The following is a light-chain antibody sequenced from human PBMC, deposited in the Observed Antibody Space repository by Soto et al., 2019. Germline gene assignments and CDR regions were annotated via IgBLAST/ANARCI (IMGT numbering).Light chain of an antibody. CDR3: QQYGSSPVT. J-gene: IGKJ1*01. CDR1: QSVSSSY. V-gene: IGKV3-20*01. CDR2: GAS. Sequence: EILLTQSPCTLSLSPGERATLSCRASQSVSSSYLAWYQQKPGQAPRLLIYGASSRATGIPERFSGSGSGTDFTLTISRLEPEDFEVYYCQQYGSSPVTFGQGTKVDIK.